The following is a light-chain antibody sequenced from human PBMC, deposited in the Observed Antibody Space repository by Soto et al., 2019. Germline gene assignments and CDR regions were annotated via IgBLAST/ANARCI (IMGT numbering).Light chain of an antibody. CDR1: QSVGSS. J-gene: IGKJ4*01. Sequence: IVLTQSPTTLSLSPGQRATLSCRASQSVGSSLAWYQQRPGQSPRLLIYDTTNTATGVPARFSGSGSGTDFTLTISSLEPEDFAVYYCQHRSNWPLTFGGGTKVEIK. CDR2: DTT. CDR3: QHRSNWPLT. V-gene: IGKV3-11*01.